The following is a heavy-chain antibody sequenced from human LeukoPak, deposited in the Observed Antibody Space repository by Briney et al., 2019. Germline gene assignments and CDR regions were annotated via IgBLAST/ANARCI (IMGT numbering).Heavy chain of an antibody. Sequence: ASVKVSFKASGYTFTGYYMHWVRQAPGQGLAWMGWINPNSGGTNYAQKFQGRVTMTRDTSISTAYMELSRLRSDDTAVYYCASLRYFDWGSFDYWGQGTLVTVSS. CDR3: ASLRYFDWGSFDY. J-gene: IGHJ4*02. CDR2: INPNSGGT. V-gene: IGHV1-2*02. CDR1: GYTFTGYY. D-gene: IGHD3-9*01.